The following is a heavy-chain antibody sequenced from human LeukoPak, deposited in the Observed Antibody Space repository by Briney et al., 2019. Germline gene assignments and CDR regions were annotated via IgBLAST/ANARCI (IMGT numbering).Heavy chain of an antibody. CDR1: GFTFSSYG. D-gene: IGHD5-18*01. J-gene: IGHJ4*02. CDR3: VTYRQVMLPFES. V-gene: IGHV3-NL1*01. CDR2: IFQGGGEI. Sequence: GGSLRLSCAASGFTFSSYGMHWVRQAPGKGLEWVSSIFQGGGEIHYADSVRGRFTISRDNSRSTLFLQMNSLRAEDTAIYYCVTYRQVMLPFESWGQGTLVTVSS.